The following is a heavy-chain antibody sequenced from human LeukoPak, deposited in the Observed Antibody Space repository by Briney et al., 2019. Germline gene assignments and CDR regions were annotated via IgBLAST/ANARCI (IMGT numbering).Heavy chain of an antibody. CDR1: GYTFTGFY. J-gene: IGHJ4*02. V-gene: IGHV1-2*02. Sequence: GASVKVSCKASGYTFTGFYMHWVRQAPGQGLEWMGWINPNSGDTKYAQKFQGRVTMTRDTSISTAYMELSRLRSDDTAVYYCATQRGSYLWGTDFDYWGQGILVTVSS. D-gene: IGHD3-16*01. CDR3: ATQRGSYLWGTDFDY. CDR2: INPNSGDT.